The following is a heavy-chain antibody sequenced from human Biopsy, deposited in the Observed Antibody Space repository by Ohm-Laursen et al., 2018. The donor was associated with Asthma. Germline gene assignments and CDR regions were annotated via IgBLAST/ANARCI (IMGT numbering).Heavy chain of an antibody. D-gene: IGHD2/OR15-2a*01. V-gene: IGHV2-5*01. CDR1: GFSLTSTGVG. CDR2: IYWSNTK. J-gene: IGHJ4*01. CDR3: ARAVRRVEFSFFDN. Sequence: TQTLTLTCSFSGFSLTSTGVGVGWLRQPPGKAPEWLALIYWSNTKRYSPSLETRLSISGDTSKNQVVLTLTNLDPVDTATYFCARAVRRVEFSFFDNWGLGTLVYVSS.